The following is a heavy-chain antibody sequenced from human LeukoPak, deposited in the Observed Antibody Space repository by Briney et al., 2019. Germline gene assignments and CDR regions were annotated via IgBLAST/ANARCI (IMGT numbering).Heavy chain of an antibody. CDR2: IKQDGSEK. CDR1: GSTFSSYW. J-gene: IGHJ5*02. V-gene: IGHV3-7*01. CDR3: ARELKQLWFGESYNWFDP. Sequence: GGSLRLSCAASGSTFSSYWMSWVRQAPGKGLEWVANIKQDGSEKYYVDSVKGRFTISRDNAKNSLYLQMNSLRAEDTAVYYCARELKQLWFGESYNWFDPWGQGTLVTVSS. D-gene: IGHD3-10*01.